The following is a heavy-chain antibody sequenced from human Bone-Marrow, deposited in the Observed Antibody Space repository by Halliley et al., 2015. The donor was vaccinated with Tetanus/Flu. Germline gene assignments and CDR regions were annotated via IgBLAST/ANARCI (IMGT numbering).Heavy chain of an antibody. J-gene: IGHJ4*02. CDR2: ISFDGSTK. Sequence: ISFDGSTKHYADSVKGRFTISRDNSKNTLYLQVDSLRAEDTAVYYCARGDNIVVVPAAISRPFDSWGQGTLVTVSS. V-gene: IGHV3-30*03. D-gene: IGHD2-2*02. CDR3: ARGDNIVVVPAAISRPFDS.